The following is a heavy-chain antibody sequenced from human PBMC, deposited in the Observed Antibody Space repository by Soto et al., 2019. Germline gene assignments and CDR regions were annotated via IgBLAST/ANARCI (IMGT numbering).Heavy chain of an antibody. Sequence: PSETLSLTCTVSGGSVSSYYWSWIRQPPGKGLEWIGYIYYSGSTNYNPSLKSRVTISVDTSKNQFSLKLSSVTAADTAVYYCARGSYASSWFDPWGQGTLVTVPQ. CDR2: IYYSGST. J-gene: IGHJ5*02. V-gene: IGHV4-59*02. CDR1: GGSVSSYY. CDR3: ARGSYASSWFDP. D-gene: IGHD2-15*01.